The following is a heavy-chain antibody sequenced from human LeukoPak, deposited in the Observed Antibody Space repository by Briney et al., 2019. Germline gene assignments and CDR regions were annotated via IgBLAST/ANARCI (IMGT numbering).Heavy chain of an antibody. CDR1: GFTFSSYS. D-gene: IGHD3-22*01. CDR3: ARERITMISEAFDI. J-gene: IGHJ3*02. V-gene: IGHV3-48*01. Sequence: PGGSLRLSCAASGFTFSSYSMNWVRQAPGKGLEWVSYISSSSSTIYYADSVKGRFTISRDNAKNSLYLQMNSLRPEDTAVYYCARERITMISEAFDIWGQGTMVTVSS. CDR2: ISSSSSTI.